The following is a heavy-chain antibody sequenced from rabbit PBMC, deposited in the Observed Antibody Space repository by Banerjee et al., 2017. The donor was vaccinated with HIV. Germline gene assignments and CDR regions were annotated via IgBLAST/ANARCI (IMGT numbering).Heavy chain of an antibody. D-gene: IGHD6-1*01. CDR2: IYAGSSGST. Sequence: LEESGGGLVQPEGSLTLTCTASGFSFSSSYWICWVRQAPGKGLEWIACIYAGSSGSTYYASWAKGRVTISKTSSTTVTLQMTSLTAADTATYFCARSFAGYAGYGYATAFNLWGPGTLVTVS. J-gene: IGHJ4*01. CDR1: GFSFSSSYW. V-gene: IGHV1S45*01. CDR3: ARSFAGYAGYGYATAFNL.